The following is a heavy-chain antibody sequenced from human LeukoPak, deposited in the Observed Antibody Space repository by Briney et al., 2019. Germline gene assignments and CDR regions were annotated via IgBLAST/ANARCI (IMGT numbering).Heavy chain of an antibody. V-gene: IGHV3-74*01. Sequence: PGGSLRLSCAASGFTFSSYWMHWVRQGQGEGLVWVSRINSDGKSTSYADSVKGRFTISRDNAKDTLYLQMNSLRAEDTAVYYCVARVVKAATDIPYWGQGTLVTVSS. CDR2: INSDGKST. D-gene: IGHD2-15*01. CDR1: GFTFSSYW. CDR3: VARVVKAATDIPY. J-gene: IGHJ4*02.